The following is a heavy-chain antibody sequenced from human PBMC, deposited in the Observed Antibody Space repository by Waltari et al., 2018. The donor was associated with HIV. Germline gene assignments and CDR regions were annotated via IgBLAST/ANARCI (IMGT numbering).Heavy chain of an antibody. J-gene: IGHJ4*02. V-gene: IGHV7-4-1*02. D-gene: IGHD4-4*01. Sequence: QVQLVQSESQLKKPGASVKISCKASGYPFTTYTLNWVRQAPGQGLEWLGWINTNTGNPTYAPGFTGRFVFSLDTSASTAYLQISSLKAEDTAVYYCARALTVTTVSILIYWGQGTLVTVSS. CDR1: GYPFTTYT. CDR2: INTNTGNP. CDR3: ARALTVTTVSILIY.